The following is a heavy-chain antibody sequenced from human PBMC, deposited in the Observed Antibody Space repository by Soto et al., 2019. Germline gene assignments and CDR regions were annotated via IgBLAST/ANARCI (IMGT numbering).Heavy chain of an antibody. V-gene: IGHV6-1*01. J-gene: IGHJ5*02. CDR1: GDSVSSNSAA. CDR2: TYYRSKWYN. Sequence: SQTLSLTCAISGDSVSSNSAAWNWSRQSPSRGLEWLGRTYYRSKWYNDYAVSVKSRITITPDTSKNQFSLQLNSVTPEDTAVYYCARAGSIAARPGDWFDHWGQGTLVTVSS. D-gene: IGHD6-6*01. CDR3: ARAGSIAARPGDWFDH.